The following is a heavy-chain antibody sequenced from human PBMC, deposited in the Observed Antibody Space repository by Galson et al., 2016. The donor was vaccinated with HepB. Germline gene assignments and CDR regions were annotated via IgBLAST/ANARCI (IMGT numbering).Heavy chain of an antibody. CDR3: AKPFLSSGLYYFDY. D-gene: IGHD6-19*01. Sequence: SLRLSCAASEFTFSTYAIHWVRQAPGKGLEWVAVISYDGSNKYFADSVKGRFTISRDNSENTLYLQMNSLRDDDTAVYYCAKPFLSSGLYYFDYWGRGTLVTVSS. V-gene: IGHV3-30*04. J-gene: IGHJ4*02. CDR2: ISYDGSNK. CDR1: EFTFSTYA.